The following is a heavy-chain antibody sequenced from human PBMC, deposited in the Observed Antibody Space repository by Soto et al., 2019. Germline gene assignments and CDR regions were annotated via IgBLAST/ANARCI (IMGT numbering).Heavy chain of an antibody. V-gene: IGHV4-30-4*01. CDR1: GASIRSTDYY. D-gene: IGHD2-21*02. J-gene: IGHJ5*02. Sequence: SETLSLTCTVSGASIRSTDYYWSWIRQAPGKGLEWIGYVYYTGSTYYNPSLMNRLTISVDTSKNQFSLKLTSVTAAETAVYYCVRTAREGAVAPHWFDRWGQGTQVTVSS. CDR3: VRTAREGAVAPHWFDR. CDR2: VYYTGST.